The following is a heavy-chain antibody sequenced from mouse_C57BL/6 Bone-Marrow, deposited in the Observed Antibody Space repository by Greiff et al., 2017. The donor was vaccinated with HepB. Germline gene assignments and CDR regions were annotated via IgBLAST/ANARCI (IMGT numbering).Heavy chain of an antibody. J-gene: IGHJ3*01. D-gene: IGHD2-4*01. Sequence: QVQLKESGPGLVAPSQSLSITCTVSGFSLTSYAISWVRQPPGKGLEWLGVIWTGGGTNYNSALKSRQSISKNNSKSQVFLKMNSLQTDDTARYYCARNRAYYYDYDVGDYWGQGTLVTVSA. CDR2: IWTGGGT. CDR3: ARNRAYYYDYDVGDY. V-gene: IGHV2-9-1*01. CDR1: GFSLTSYA.